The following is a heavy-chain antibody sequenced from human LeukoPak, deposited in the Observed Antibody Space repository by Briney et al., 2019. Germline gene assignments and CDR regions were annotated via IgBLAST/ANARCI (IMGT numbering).Heavy chain of an antibody. CDR2: IYYSGST. CDR3: ARVRGYDYYYYMDV. J-gene: IGHJ6*03. V-gene: IGHV4-59*01. Sequence: WETLSLTCTVSGGSISSYYWSWIRQPTGKGLEWIGYIYYSGSTNYNPSLKSRVTISVDTSKNQFSLKLSSVTAADTAVYYCARVRGYDYYYYMDVWGKGTTVTVSS. CDR1: GGSISSYY.